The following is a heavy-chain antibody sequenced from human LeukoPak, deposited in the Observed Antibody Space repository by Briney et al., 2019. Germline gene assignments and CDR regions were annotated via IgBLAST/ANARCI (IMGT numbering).Heavy chain of an antibody. V-gene: IGHV4-59*08. CDR1: GGSISGYY. Sequence: SETLSLTCTVSGGSISGYYWSWIRQPPGKGLEWIAYIYYSGSTNYNPSLKRRVTISVDTSKNQFSLKLSSVTAADTAVYYCARFSSSTWGFDFWGQGTLVTVSS. J-gene: IGHJ4*02. CDR3: ARFSSSTWGFDF. CDR2: IYYSGST. D-gene: IGHD6-13*01.